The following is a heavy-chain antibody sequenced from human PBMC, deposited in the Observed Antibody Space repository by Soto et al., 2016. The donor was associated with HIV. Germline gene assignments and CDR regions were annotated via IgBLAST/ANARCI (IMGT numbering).Heavy chain of an antibody. CDR1: GFTVSSNY. Sequence: EVQLVETGGGLIQPGGSLRLSCAASGFTVSSNYMSWVRQAPGKGLEWVSVIYSGGSTYYADSVKGRFTISRDNSKNTLYLQMNSLRAEDTAVYYCARDGAGKGPGYFDYWGQGTLVTVSS. D-gene: IGHD6-19*01. J-gene: IGHJ4*02. CDR2: IYSGGST. CDR3: ARDGAGKGPGYFDY. V-gene: IGHV3-53*02.